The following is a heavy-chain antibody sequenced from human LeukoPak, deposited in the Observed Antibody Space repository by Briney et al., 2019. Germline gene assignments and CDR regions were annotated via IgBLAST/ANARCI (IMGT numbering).Heavy chain of an antibody. CDR3: ARGQRPPDITFFHTPYYYYMDV. J-gene: IGHJ6*03. D-gene: IGHD3-16*01. V-gene: IGHV1-69*05. Sequence: GASVKVSCKASGGIISTYAISWVRQAPGQGLEWMGGIIPMYRTANYAQKFQGRVTITTDESTSTAYMELSSLRSEDTAVFYCARGQRPPDITFFHTPYYYYMDVWGKGTTVTVSS. CDR2: IIPMYRTA. CDR1: GGIISTYA.